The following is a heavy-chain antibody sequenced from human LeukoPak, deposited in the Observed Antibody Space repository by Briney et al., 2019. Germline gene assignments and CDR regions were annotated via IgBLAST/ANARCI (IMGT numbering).Heavy chain of an antibody. CDR2: IRYDGSNK. CDR1: GFTFSSYG. V-gene: IGHV3-30*02. CDR3: AKDWGYSYGFFDY. J-gene: IGHJ4*02. D-gene: IGHD5-18*01. Sequence: GGSVRLSCAASGFTFSSYGMHWVRQAPGKGLEWVAFIRYDGSNKYYADSVKGRFTISRDNSKNTLYLQMNSLRAEDTAVYYCAKDWGYSYGFFDYWGQGTLVTVSS.